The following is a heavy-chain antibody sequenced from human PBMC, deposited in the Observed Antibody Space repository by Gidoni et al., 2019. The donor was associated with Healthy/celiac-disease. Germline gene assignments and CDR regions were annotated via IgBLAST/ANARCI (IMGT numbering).Heavy chain of an antibody. CDR2: INHSGST. V-gene: IGHV4-34*01. Sequence: QVQLQQWGAGLLKPSETLSLTCAVYGGSFSGYYWSWIRQPPGKGLEWIGEINHSGSTNYNPSLKSRVTISVDTSKNQFSLKLSSVTAADTAVYYCARGRFRIAARNPYNWFDPWGQGTLVTVSS. CDR1: GGSFSGYY. D-gene: IGHD6-6*01. J-gene: IGHJ5*02. CDR3: ARGRFRIAARNPYNWFDP.